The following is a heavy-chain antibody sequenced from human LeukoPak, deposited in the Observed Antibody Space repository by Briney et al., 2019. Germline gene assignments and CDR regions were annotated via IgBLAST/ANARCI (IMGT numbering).Heavy chain of an antibody. CDR3: AKLDNMGIIVGATGGYYFDY. D-gene: IGHD1-26*01. V-gene: IGHV3-23*01. Sequence: GGSLRLSCAASGFTFSSYAMSWVRQAPGKGLEWVSAISGSGGSTYYADSAKGRFTISRDNSKNTLYLRMNSLRAEDTAVHYCAKLDNMGIIVGATGGYYFDYWGQGTLVTVSS. J-gene: IGHJ4*02. CDR2: ISGSGGST. CDR1: GFTFSSYA.